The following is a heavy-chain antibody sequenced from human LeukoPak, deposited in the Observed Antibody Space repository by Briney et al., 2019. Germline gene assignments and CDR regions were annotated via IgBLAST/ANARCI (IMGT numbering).Heavy chain of an antibody. CDR1: GYTFTSYG. Sequence: GASVKVSCKASGYTFTSYGISWVRQAPGQGLEWMGWISAYNGNTNYAQKLQGRVTMTADTSTSTAYMELRSLRSDDTAMYYCARVTIFGVVISKFDYWGQGTLVTVSS. J-gene: IGHJ4*02. CDR2: ISAYNGNT. CDR3: ARVTIFGVVISKFDY. D-gene: IGHD3-3*01. V-gene: IGHV1-18*01.